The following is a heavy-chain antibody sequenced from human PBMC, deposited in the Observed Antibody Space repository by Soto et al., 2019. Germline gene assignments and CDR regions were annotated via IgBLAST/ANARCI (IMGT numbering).Heavy chain of an antibody. CDR2: IYYSGST. J-gene: IGHJ6*02. D-gene: IGHD2-2*01. V-gene: IGHV4-31*03. CDR3: ARLSTSRPYYYAMDV. CDR1: GDSISSGGYY. Sequence: QVQLQESGPGLVKPSQTLSLTCSVSGDSISSGGYYWSWIRQQPGKGLEWIGYIYYSGSTYYNPSLKSRVTRSVDTSKIQFSLKLSSVTAADTAVYYCARLSTSRPYYYAMDVWGQGTTVTVS.